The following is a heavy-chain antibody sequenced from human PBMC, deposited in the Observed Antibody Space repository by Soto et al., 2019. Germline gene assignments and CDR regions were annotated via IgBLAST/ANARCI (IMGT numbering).Heavy chain of an antibody. CDR3: ARVHIVGGIITHEKGFDC. D-gene: IGHD3-10*01. J-gene: IGHJ4*02. V-gene: IGHV1-18*01. Sequence: QVQLVQSGAEVKKPGASVTVSCKASGYSFTTYGISWVRQAPGQGLEWMGWIISYNGNTKYAQKLQGRVNVTTDASTSTAYMELRSLRSEDTAVYYCARVHIVGGIITHEKGFDCWGQGTLVTVSS. CDR2: IISYNGNT. CDR1: GYSFTTYG.